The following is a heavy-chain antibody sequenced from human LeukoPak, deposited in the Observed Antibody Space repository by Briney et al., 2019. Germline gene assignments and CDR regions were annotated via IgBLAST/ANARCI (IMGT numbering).Heavy chain of an antibody. Sequence: GGSLRLSCAASGFTFSNYWMSWVRQAPGKGLEWLANIKQDGSDKNYVDSVKGRFFISRDNAKNSLHLQLNSLIVEDTAVYYCVTTTRSSAWSYWGQGTLVTVSS. CDR2: IKQDGSDK. D-gene: IGHD6-19*01. CDR3: VTTTRSSAWSY. CDR1: GFTFSNYW. J-gene: IGHJ4*02. V-gene: IGHV3-7*01.